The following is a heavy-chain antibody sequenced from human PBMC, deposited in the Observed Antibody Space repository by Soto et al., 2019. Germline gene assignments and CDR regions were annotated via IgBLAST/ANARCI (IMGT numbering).Heavy chain of an antibody. CDR3: AKNGQPPYYYYGMDV. Sequence: QGQLVQSGPEVKKPGASVKVSCKASGYTFSRYGISWVRQAPGQGLEWMGWISGYNGDTKYAQKVQGRVTMTIDTSTYTAYMELRSLTSDDTAIYYCAKNGQPPYYYYGMDVWGQETTVTVSS. D-gene: IGHD2-8*01. CDR2: ISGYNGDT. J-gene: IGHJ6*02. CDR1: GYTFSRYG. V-gene: IGHV1-18*01.